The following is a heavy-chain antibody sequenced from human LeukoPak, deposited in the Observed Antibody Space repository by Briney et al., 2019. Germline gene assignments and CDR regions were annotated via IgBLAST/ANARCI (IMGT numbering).Heavy chain of an antibody. CDR1: GFTFSSYA. CDR3: AKDYGDSFDAFDI. Sequence: GGSLRLSCAASGFTFSSYAMSWVRQAPGKGLEWVSAISGSGGSTYYADSVEGRFTISRDNSKNTLYLQMNSLRAEDTAVYYCAKDYGDSFDAFDIWGQGTMVTVSS. V-gene: IGHV3-23*01. CDR2: ISGSGGST. D-gene: IGHD4-17*01. J-gene: IGHJ3*02.